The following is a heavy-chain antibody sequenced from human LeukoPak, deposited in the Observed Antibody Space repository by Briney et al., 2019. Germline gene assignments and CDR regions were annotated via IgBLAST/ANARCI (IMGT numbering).Heavy chain of an antibody. Sequence: GESLRLSCAASGFTFSSYSMNWVRQAPGKGLEWVSSISSSSSYIYYADSVKGRFTISRDNAKNSLYLQMNSLRAEDTAVYYCARGKYGDHDPFDIWGQGTMVTVSS. J-gene: IGHJ3*02. D-gene: IGHD4-17*01. CDR1: GFTFSSYS. V-gene: IGHV3-21*01. CDR2: ISSSSSYI. CDR3: ARGKYGDHDPFDI.